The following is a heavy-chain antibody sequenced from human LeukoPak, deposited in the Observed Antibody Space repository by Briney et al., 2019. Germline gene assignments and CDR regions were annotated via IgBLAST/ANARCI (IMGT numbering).Heavy chain of an antibody. CDR2: INGDGSST. CDR1: GFTFSSYW. V-gene: IGHV3-74*01. Sequence: GGSLRLSCAASGFTFSSYWMHWVRQAPGKGLVWVSRINGDGSSTSYADSVKGRFTISRDNAKNTLYLQMNSLIAEDTAVYYCARAGCYGSGRYVDYWGQGTLVTVSS. J-gene: IGHJ4*02. D-gene: IGHD3-10*01. CDR3: ARAGCYGSGRYVDY.